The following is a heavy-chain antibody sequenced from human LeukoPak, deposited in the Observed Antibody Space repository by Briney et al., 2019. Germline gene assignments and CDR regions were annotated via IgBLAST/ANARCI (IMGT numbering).Heavy chain of an antibody. D-gene: IGHD4-17*01. Sequence: GGSLRLSCAASGFTFSSYSMNWVRQAPGKGLEWVSSISSSSSYIYYADSVKGRFTISRDNAKNSLYLQMNSLRAEDTAVYYCARDANGDYGYWFDPWGQGTLVTVSS. CDR3: ARDANGDYGYWFDP. CDR1: GFTFSSYS. J-gene: IGHJ5*02. CDR2: ISSSSSYI. V-gene: IGHV3-21*01.